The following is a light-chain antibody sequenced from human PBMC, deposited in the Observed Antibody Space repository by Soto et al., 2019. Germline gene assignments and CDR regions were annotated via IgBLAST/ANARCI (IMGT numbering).Light chain of an antibody. CDR2: KES. V-gene: IGKV1-5*03. Sequence: DIQMTQSPSTLSAAVGDSVTITCRASQSINSWLAWYQQKPGKAPKLLFYKESSLENGVPSTVSGSGYGTEFTLTISSQQPDDFANYNCQHYNSYSVTFGGGTTVEIK. CDR3: QHYNSYSVT. J-gene: IGKJ4*01. CDR1: QSINSW.